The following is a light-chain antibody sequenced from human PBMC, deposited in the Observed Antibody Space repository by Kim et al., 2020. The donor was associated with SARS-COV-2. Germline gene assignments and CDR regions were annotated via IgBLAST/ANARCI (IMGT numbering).Light chain of an antibody. J-gene: IGKJ1*01. Sequence: DIQLTQSPSSLSASVGDGVTIACRADQVISNYLAWYQRKPGRPPTLLIYDASGLQSGGPSRFSGSRSGTDFTLTISSLQPEDVGTYYCQQYDSVPWIFGQGTKVDIK. CDR1: QVISNY. CDR2: DAS. CDR3: QQYDSVPWI. V-gene: IGKV1-27*01.